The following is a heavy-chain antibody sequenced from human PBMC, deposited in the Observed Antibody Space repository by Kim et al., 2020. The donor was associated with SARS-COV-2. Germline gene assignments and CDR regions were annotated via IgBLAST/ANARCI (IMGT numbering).Heavy chain of an antibody. V-gene: IGHV4-38-2*02. J-gene: IGHJ5*02. CDR3: AREKRPPGKEYYYDSSGYPTNWFDP. CDR2: IYHSGST. Sequence: SETLSLTCTVSGYSISSGYYWGWIRQPPGKGLEWIGSIYHSGSTYYNPSLKSRVTISVDTSKNQFSLKLSSVTAADTAVYYCAREKRPPGKEYYYDSSGYPTNWFDPWGQGTLVTVSS. CDR1: GYSISSGYY. D-gene: IGHD3-22*01.